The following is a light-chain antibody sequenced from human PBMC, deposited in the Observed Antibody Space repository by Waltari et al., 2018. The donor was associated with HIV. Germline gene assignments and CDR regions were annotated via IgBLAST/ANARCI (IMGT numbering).Light chain of an antibody. CDR1: SSNIGKNY. CDR3: AAWDDSLSGHVV. V-gene: IGLV1-47*01. CDR2: ENN. Sequence: QSVLTQPPSVSATPRQKVTISCSGTSSNIGKNYVSWFQQLPGTAPKLLIYENNQRPSGVPDRFSGSKSGTSASLAISGLRSEDEADYYCAAWDDSLSGHVVFGGGTKLTVL. J-gene: IGLJ2*01.